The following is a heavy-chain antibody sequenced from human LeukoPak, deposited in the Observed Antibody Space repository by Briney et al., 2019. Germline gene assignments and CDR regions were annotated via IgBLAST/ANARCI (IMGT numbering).Heavy chain of an antibody. CDR3: AKEAGYSGYDYPDY. CDR2: ISGSAYST. Sequence: GGSLRLSCAVSGFTFSSYAMSWVRQAPGKGLEWVSGISGSAYSTYYADSVQGRFTISRDNCKNTLYLQMNSLRAEDTAVYYCAKEAGYSGYDYPDYWGQGALVTVSS. CDR1: GFTFSSYA. J-gene: IGHJ4*02. V-gene: IGHV3-23*01. D-gene: IGHD5-12*01.